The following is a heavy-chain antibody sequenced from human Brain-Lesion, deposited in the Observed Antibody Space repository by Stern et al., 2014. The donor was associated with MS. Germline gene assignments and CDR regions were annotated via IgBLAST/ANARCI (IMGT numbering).Heavy chain of an antibody. CDR3: ARDQRGITIFGVVTDYYYLGMDV. Sequence: VQLVESGAEVKKPGASVKVSCKTSGYIFTGYYIHWVRQAPGQGLEWMGWLNPNTGGTKYAQKVQGRVTMSRDTAISTAYVELSSLTADDTAVYYCARDQRGITIFGVVTDYYYLGMDVWGQGTTVTVSS. CDR1: GYIFTGYY. CDR2: LNPNTGGT. D-gene: IGHD3-3*01. J-gene: IGHJ6*02. V-gene: IGHV1-2*02.